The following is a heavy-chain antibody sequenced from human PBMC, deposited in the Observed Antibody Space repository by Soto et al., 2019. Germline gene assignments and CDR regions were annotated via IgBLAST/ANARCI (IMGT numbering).Heavy chain of an antibody. CDR1: GFTFSSYA. CDR3: AKIPHSSIWYLDAFDI. V-gene: IGHV3-23*01. CDR2: ISGSGGST. D-gene: IGHD6-13*01. Sequence: EVQLLESGGGLVQPGGSLRLSCAASGFTFSSYAMSWVRQAPGKGLEWVSAISGSGGSTYYADSVKGRFTISRDNPKNTLYLQMNSLRAEDTAVYYCAKIPHSSIWYLDAFDIWGQVTMVTVSS. J-gene: IGHJ3*02.